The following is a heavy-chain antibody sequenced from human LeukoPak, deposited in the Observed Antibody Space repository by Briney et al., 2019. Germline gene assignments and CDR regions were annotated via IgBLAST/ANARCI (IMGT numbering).Heavy chain of an antibody. J-gene: IGHJ4*02. V-gene: IGHV4-39*01. CDR3: ARAYYDFWSGYSIDYFDY. D-gene: IGHD3-3*01. CDR2: IYDSGST. CDR1: GGSIRSSYYY. Sequence: PSETLSLTCTVSGGSIRSSYYYWGWIRQPPGKGLEWIGSIYDSGSTYYNPSLKSRVTISVDTSKNQFSLKLNSVTAADTAVYYCARAYYDFWSGYSIDYFDYWGQGTLVTVSS.